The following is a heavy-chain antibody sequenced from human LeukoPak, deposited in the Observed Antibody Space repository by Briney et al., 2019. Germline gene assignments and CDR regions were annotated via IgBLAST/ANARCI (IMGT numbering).Heavy chain of an antibody. CDR3: ARARMVRGVTLPRDKYYFDY. V-gene: IGHV4-31*03. J-gene: IGHJ4*02. D-gene: IGHD3-10*01. CDR1: GVSISSGGYY. Sequence: SETLSLTCTVSGVSISSGGYYWSWIRQHPGKGLEWIGYIYYSGSTYYNPSLKSRVTISVDTSKNQFSLKLSSVTAADTAVYYCARARMVRGVTLPRDKYYFDYWGQGTLVTVSS. CDR2: IYYSGST.